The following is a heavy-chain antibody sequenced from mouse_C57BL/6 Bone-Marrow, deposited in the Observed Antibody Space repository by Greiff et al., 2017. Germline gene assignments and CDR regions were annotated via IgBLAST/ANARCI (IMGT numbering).Heavy chain of an antibody. D-gene: IGHD1-1*01. CDR2: IYPGSGNT. Sequence: QVQLQQSGAELVRPGASVKLSCKASGYTFTDYYINWVKQRPGQGLEWIARIYPGSGNTYYNEKFKGKATLTAEKSSSTAYMQLSSLTSEDSAVYFCASVYYYGSSPWFAYWGQGTLVTVSA. J-gene: IGHJ3*01. V-gene: IGHV1-76*01. CDR3: ASVYYYGSSPWFAY. CDR1: GYTFTDYY.